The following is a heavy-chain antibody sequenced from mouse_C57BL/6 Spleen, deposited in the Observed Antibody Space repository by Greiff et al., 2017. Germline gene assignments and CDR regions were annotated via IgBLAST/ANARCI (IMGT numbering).Heavy chain of an antibody. CDR3: ARPLRLYGSSYNFDY. CDR2: ILPGSGST. J-gene: IGHJ2*01. V-gene: IGHV1-9*01. Sequence: VQLQQSGAELMTPGASVKLSCKATGYTFTGYWIEWVKQRPGHGLEWIGEILPGSGSTNYNEKFKGKATFTADTSSNTAYMQLSSLTTEDSAIYYCARPLRLYGSSYNFDYWGQGTTLTVSS. D-gene: IGHD1-1*01. CDR1: GYTFTGYW.